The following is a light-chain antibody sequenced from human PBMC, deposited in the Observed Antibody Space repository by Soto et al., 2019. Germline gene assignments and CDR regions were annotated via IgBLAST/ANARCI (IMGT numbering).Light chain of an antibody. J-gene: IGKJ1*01. CDR1: QTISSW. CDR2: KAS. CDR3: QQSYSTLWT. V-gene: IGKV1-5*03. Sequence: DIQMTQSPSPGSSYIGDRVTITCRASQTISSWLAWYQQKPGKAPKLLIYKASTLKSGVPSRFSGSGSGTEFTLTISSLQPDDFATYYCQQSYSTLWTFGQGTKVDIK.